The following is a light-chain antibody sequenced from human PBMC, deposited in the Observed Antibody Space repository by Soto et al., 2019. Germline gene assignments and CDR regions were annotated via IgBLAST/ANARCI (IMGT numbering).Light chain of an antibody. CDR3: QKYDSVPFT. V-gene: IGKV1-27*01. Sequence: DIQMTQSPSSLSASVGDRVTITCRASQGIRNYLAWYQQKPGKVPSLLIYAASTLQSGVPSRFSGSGSGTDFTLTISGLQPEDVATYYCQKYDSVPFTFGPGTKVDFK. CDR2: AAS. J-gene: IGKJ3*01. CDR1: QGIRNY.